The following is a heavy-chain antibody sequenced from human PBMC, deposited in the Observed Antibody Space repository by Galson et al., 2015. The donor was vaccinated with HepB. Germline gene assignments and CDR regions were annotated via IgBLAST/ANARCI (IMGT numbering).Heavy chain of an antibody. CDR3: ARERFVGAIVYNWFDP. J-gene: IGHJ5*02. CDR2: IIPIFGTA. V-gene: IGHV1-69*13. D-gene: IGHD1-26*01. CDR1: GGTFSSYA. Sequence: SVKVSCKASGGTFSSYAISWVRQAPGQGLEWMGGIIPIFGTANYAQKFQGRVTITADESTSTAYMELSSLRSEDTAVYYCARERFVGAIVYNWFDPWGQGTLVTVSS.